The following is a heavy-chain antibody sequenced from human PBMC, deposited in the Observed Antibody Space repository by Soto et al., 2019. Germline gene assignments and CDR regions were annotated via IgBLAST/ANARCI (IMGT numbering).Heavy chain of an antibody. Sequence: GKGLEWVGFIRGKAYGGTTEYAASVKGRFTISRDDSKSIAYLQMNSLKTEDTAVYYCSRFVLGARFYHSVTEVRGKRTTVIVSP. CDR3: SRFVLGARFYHSVTEV. J-gene: IGHJ6*01. CDR2: IRGKAYGGTT. V-gene: IGHV3-49*02. D-gene: IGHD2-8*01.